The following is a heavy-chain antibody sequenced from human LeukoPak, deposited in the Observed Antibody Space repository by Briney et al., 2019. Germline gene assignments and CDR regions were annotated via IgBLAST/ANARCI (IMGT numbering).Heavy chain of an antibody. CDR3: ARSRYCSGGSCYSGDY. CDR2: TNAGNGNT. CDR1: GYTFTSYA. V-gene: IGHV1-3*01. J-gene: IGHJ4*02. D-gene: IGHD2-15*01. Sequence: EASVKVSCKASGYTFTSYAMHWVRQAPGQRLEWMGWTNAGNGNTKYSQKFQGRVAITRDTSASTAYMELSSLRSEDTAVYYCARSRYCSGGSCYSGDYWGQGTLVTVSS.